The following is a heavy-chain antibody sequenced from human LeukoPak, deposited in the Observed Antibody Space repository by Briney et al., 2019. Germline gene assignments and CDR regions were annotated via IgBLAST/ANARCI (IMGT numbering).Heavy chain of an antibody. Sequence: GSLRLSCAASGFTFSNYAMSWVRQAPGKGLEWVSTISGGGITTYYADSAKGRFTISRDNSKNTMFLQMNSLRADDTAVYYCPRQSYASGWNPFDYWGRGTLVTVSS. V-gene: IGHV3-23*01. D-gene: IGHD6-19*01. CDR1: GFTFSNYA. J-gene: IGHJ2*01. CDR3: PRQSYASGWNPFDY. CDR2: ISGGGITT.